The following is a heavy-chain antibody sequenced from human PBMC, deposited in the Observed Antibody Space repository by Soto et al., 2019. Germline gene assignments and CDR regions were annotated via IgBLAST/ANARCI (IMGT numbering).Heavy chain of an antibody. J-gene: IGHJ4*02. CDR3: ARGNDTYYYDSSGYYYGFYFDY. V-gene: IGHV4-30-2*01. Sequence: SETLSLTCAVSGGSISSGGYSWSWIRQPPGKGLEWIGYIYHSGSTYYNPSLKSRVPISVDRSKNHFSLKLSSVPAADTAVFYCARGNDTYYYDSSGYYYGFYFDYWGQGTRVTVSS. D-gene: IGHD3-22*01. CDR2: IYHSGST. CDR1: GGSISSGGYS.